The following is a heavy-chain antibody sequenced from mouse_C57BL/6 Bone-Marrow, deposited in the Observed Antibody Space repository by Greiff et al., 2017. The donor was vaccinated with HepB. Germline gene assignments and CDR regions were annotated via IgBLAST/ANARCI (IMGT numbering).Heavy chain of an antibody. D-gene: IGHD2-2*01. Sequence: VQLKESGPELVKPGASVKIPCKASGYTFTDYNMAWVKQSHGKSLEWIGDINPNNGGTIYNQKFKGKATLTVDKSSSTAYMELRSLTSEDTAVYDGARKSTMVHGYCDVWGTGTTVTVSS. CDR1: GYTFTDYN. V-gene: IGHV1-18*01. CDR2: INPNNGGT. J-gene: IGHJ1*03. CDR3: ARKSTMVHGYCDV.